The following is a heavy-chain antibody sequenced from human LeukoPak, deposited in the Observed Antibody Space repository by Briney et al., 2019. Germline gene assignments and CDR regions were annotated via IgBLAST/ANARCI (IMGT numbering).Heavy chain of an antibody. J-gene: IGHJ4*02. D-gene: IGHD5-18*01. V-gene: IGHV1-69*04. CDR3: ARDGVSSVAMVTAFDY. Sequence: SVKVSCKASGGTFSSYAISWVRQAPGQGLEWMGRIIPILGIANYAQKFQGRVTITADKSTSSAYMELSSLRSEDTAVYYCARDGVSSVAMVTAFDYWGQGTLVTVSS. CDR1: GGTFSSYA. CDR2: IIPILGIA.